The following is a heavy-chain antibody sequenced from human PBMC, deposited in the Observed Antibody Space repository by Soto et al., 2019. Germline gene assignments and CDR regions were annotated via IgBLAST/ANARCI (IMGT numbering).Heavy chain of an antibody. V-gene: IGHV1-69*02. J-gene: IGHJ6*02. CDR1: GGTFSSYT. CDR2: IIPILGIA. D-gene: IGHD6-13*01. CDR3: AGIAAAGHYYYYGMDV. Sequence: QVQLVQSGAEVKKPGSSVKVSCKASGGTFSSYTISWVRQAPVQGLEWMGRIIPILGIANYAQKFQGRVTITADKSTSTAYMELSSLRSEDTAVYYCAGIAAAGHYYYYGMDVWGQGTTVTVSS.